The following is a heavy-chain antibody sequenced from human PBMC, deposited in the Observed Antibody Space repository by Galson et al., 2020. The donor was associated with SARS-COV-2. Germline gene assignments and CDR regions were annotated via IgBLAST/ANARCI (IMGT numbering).Heavy chain of an antibody. Sequence: ASAQDFCKVSGYSLSELSMHWVRRSRGKGFEWMGGFDPEDGSPAIAQKFQGRLTLTGDTSRDTAYMQLSNLRSEDTAAYYCATLGPTVADYLFDYWGQGILLTVCS. CDR2: FDPEDGSP. CDR1: GYSLSELS. D-gene: IGHD6-19*01. CDR3: ATLGPTVADYLFDY. J-gene: IGHJ4*02. V-gene: IGHV1-24*01.